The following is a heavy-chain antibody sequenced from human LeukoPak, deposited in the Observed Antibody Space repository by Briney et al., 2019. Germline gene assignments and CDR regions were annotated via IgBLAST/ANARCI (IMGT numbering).Heavy chain of an antibody. CDR1: GGSISSSDYY. D-gene: IGHD3-9*01. J-gene: IGHJ3*02. V-gene: IGHV4-30-4*01. CDR3: ARGFDAHNAFDI. CDR2: IYYSGST. Sequence: SQTLSLTCTVSGGSISSSDYYWSWIRQPPGKGLEWIGYIYYSGSTSYNPSLKSRVTISVDTSKNQFSLKLTSVTAADTAVYYCARGFDAHNAFDIWGQGTMVTVSS.